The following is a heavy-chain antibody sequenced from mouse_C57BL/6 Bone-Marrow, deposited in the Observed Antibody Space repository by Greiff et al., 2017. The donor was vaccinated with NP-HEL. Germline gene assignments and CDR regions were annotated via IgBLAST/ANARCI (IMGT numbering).Heavy chain of an antibody. D-gene: IGHD2-2*01. CDR1: GFPITSGYY. V-gene: IGHV12-3*01. Sequence: VKLVESGPGLVKPSQSLFLTWSITGFPITSGYYWIWIRQSPGKPLEWMGYITHSGETFYNPSLQSPISITRETSKNQFFLQLNSVTTEDTAMYYCAGDIHYGYDVGAMDYWGQGTSVTVSS. CDR2: ITHSGET. CDR3: AGDIHYGYDVGAMDY. J-gene: IGHJ4*01.